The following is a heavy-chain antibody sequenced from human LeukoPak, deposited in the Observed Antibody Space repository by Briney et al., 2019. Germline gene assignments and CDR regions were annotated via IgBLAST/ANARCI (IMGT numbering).Heavy chain of an antibody. CDR1: GFTFNDYY. Sequence: GGSLRLSCAASGFTFNDYYMSWIRQAPGKGLEWVSAISGSGGSTYYADSVKGRFTISRDNSKNTLYLQMNSLRAEDTAVYYCAKVLLWFGELLFDYWGQGTLVTVSS. D-gene: IGHD3-10*01. V-gene: IGHV3-23*01. J-gene: IGHJ4*02. CDR2: ISGSGGST. CDR3: AKVLLWFGELLFDY.